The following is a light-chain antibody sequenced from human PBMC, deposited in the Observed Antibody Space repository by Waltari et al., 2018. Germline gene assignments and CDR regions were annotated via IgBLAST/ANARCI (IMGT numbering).Light chain of an antibody. CDR2: AAS. CDR3: QQYYTSLLT. J-gene: IGKJ4*01. V-gene: IGKV1-39*01. Sequence: DIQMTQSPSSLSASVGDRVTITCRASQSISSSLNWYQQKPGKAPKLLIYAASGLQRGVPSRFSGSGSGTDFTLTISSLQPEDVAVYYCQQYYTSLLTFGGGTKVEI. CDR1: QSISSS.